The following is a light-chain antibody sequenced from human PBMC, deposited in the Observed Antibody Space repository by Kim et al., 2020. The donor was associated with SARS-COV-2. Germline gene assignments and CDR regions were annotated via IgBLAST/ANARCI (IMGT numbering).Light chain of an antibody. CDR3: QQRKNWPPT. CDR1: QNINKF. V-gene: IGKV3-11*01. J-gene: IGKJ4*01. Sequence: LSPGERATLSCRASQNINKFLGWYQQKPGQAPRLLIYDASNRATGIPARFSGSGSGTDFTLTISSLEPEDSAVYYCQQRKNWPPTFGGGTKVEIK. CDR2: DAS.